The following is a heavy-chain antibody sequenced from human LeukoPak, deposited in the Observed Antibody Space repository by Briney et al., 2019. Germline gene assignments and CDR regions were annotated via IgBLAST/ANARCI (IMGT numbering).Heavy chain of an antibody. J-gene: IGHJ4*02. Sequence: SQTLSLTCAVSGGSISSGGYSWSWIRQPPGKGLEWIGYIYYSGSTYYTPSLKSRVTISVDTSKNQFSLKLSSVTAADTAVYYCARVLPFYDFWSGYYPTYFDYWGQGTLVTVSS. D-gene: IGHD3-3*01. CDR3: ARVLPFYDFWSGYYPTYFDY. CDR1: GGSISSGGYS. V-gene: IGHV4-31*11. CDR2: IYYSGST.